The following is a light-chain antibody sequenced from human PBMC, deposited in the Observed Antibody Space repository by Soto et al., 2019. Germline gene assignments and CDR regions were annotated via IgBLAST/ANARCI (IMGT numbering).Light chain of an antibody. CDR1: STDVGGYNY. Sequence: QSVLTQPRSVSGSPGQSVTISCTGTSTDVGGYNYVSWYQQHPSKVPKLMLYDVSKRPSGVPDRFSGSKSDNTASLTISGLQAGDEADYYCCSYAGRDTLYVFGSGTKVTVL. V-gene: IGLV2-11*01. J-gene: IGLJ1*01. CDR2: DVS. CDR3: CSYAGRDTLYV.